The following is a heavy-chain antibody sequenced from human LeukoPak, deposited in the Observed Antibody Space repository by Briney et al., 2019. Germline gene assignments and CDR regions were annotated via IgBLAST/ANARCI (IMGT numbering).Heavy chain of an antibody. CDR2: IRHDGNRE. V-gene: IGHV3-30*02. D-gene: IGHD4-11*01. J-gene: IGHJ4*02. Sequence: GGSLRLSCAASGFSFNTYGMHWVRQAPGKGLDWLAFIRHDGNRESYADSVKGRFTLSRDNSKNTLYLQMNSLRGDDTAVYYCAKDIDPYSTYWDSFDFWGQGILVTVSS. CDR1: GFSFNTYG. CDR3: AKDIDPYSTYWDSFDF.